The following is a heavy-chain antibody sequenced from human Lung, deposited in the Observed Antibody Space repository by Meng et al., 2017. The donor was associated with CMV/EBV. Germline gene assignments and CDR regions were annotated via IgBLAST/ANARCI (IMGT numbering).Heavy chain of an antibody. CDR2: IRSKSYGGTT. V-gene: IGHV3-49*04. J-gene: IGHJ4*02. CDR3: TRTWLTGDTYYFDY. Sequence: SXKISXAASGFAFADYAMSWVRQAPGKGLEWVSFIRSKSYGGTTLYAASVKGRFTISRDDSKGVAYLQMNSLRTEDTAIYYCTRTWLTGDTYYFDYWGQGXLVTVSS. CDR1: GFAFADYA. D-gene: IGHD7-27*01.